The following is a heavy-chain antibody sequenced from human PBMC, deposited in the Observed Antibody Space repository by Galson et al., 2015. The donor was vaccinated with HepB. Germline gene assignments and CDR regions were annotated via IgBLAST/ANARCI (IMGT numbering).Heavy chain of an antibody. CDR2: IDKWSSNI. CDR3: VKDEYFNSPDCLINAFDI. D-gene: IGHD2/OR15-2a*01. J-gene: IGHJ3*02. V-gene: IGHV3-23*01. Sequence: SLRLSCAASGFTFSSYAMHWVRQAPGKGLEWVSTIDKWSSNIYYADSVQGRFTLSRDNSKNTLFLHMDNLRAEDTAIYYCVKDEYFNSPDCLINAFDIWGQGTMLIVSS. CDR1: GFTFSSYA.